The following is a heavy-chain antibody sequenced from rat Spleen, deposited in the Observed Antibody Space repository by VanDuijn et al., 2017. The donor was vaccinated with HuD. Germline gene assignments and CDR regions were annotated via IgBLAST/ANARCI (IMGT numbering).Heavy chain of an antibody. V-gene: IGHV2-72*01. CDR3: ARHDRYNFDY. J-gene: IGHJ2*01. CDR2: IWAGGST. Sequence: QVQLKESGPGLVQPSQTLSLICTVSGFSLISNSVHWVRQFPGKGLEWMGTIWAGGSTNYNSAVQSRLSISRDTSKSQVFLKMNSLQPEDTGTYYCARHDRYNFDYWGQGVMVTVSS. CDR1: GFSLISNS. D-gene: IGHD1-5*01.